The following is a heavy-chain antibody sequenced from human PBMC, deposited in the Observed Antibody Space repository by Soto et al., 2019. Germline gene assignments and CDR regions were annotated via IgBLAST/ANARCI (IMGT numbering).Heavy chain of an antibody. CDR1: GSALRSHG. D-gene: IGHD2-15*01. V-gene: IGHV3-33*01. J-gene: IGHJ4*02. CDR2: IWGDESKK. CDR3: ARGAVAAGDFDY. Sequence: QVQLVESGGGVVQPGGSLRLSCAASGSALRSHGMHWVRQAPGKGLEWVAVIWGDESKKYYADSVKGRFTISKDNSKNTLFLQMNTLRVEDTAVYYCARGAVAAGDFDYWGQGTLVTVSS.